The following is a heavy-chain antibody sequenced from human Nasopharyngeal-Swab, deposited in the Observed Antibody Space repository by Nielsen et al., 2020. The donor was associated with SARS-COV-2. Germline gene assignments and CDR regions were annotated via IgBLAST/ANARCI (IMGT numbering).Heavy chain of an antibody. J-gene: IGHJ4*02. CDR2: IYHDGGT. V-gene: IGHV4-61*01. CDR1: GGSVSRGSHY. Sequence: SETLSLTCTVSGGSVSRGSHYWTWIRQPPGRALEWLGYIYHDGGTNYNPSLMGRVIMSVDTSKNQFSLRLTSVTTADTAVYYCARDRGDLRKYNCDSWGQGTLVTVSS. CDR3: ARDRGDLRKYNCDS. D-gene: IGHD3-10*01.